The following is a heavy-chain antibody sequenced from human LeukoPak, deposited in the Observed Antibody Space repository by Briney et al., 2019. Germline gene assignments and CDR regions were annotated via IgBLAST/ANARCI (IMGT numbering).Heavy chain of an antibody. Sequence: GGSLRLSCAASGFTFSSYSMNWDRQAPGKGLEWVSSMSSSSGLVYYGDSVKGRFTVSRDNAKRSLYLQMNSLRADDTAVYYCAREFDGSASGAGYWGQGTLVTVSS. CDR3: AREFDGSASGAGY. V-gene: IGHV3-21*01. CDR1: GFTFSSYS. J-gene: IGHJ4*02. CDR2: MSSSSGLV. D-gene: IGHD1-26*01.